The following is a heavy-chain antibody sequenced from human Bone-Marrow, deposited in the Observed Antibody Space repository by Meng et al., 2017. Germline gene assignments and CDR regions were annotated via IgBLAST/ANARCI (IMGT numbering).Heavy chain of an antibody. Sequence: GGSLRLSCAASGFTFSSYEMNWVRQAPGKWLEWVSYISSSGSTIYYADSVKGRFTIPRDNAKNSLYLQMNSLRAEDTAVYYCTRAQSGYSYGCWGYWGQGTLVTVSS. D-gene: IGHD5-18*01. CDR2: ISSSGSTI. V-gene: IGHV3-48*03. J-gene: IGHJ4*02. CDR3: TRAQSGYSYGCWGY. CDR1: GFTFSSYE.